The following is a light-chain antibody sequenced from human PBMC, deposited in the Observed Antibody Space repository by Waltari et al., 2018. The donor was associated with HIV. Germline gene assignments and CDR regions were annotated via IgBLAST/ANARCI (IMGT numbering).Light chain of an antibody. J-gene: IGLJ3*02. CDR3: ESADNSGTYWV. CDR1: ALPSQY. CDR2: KDS. V-gene: IGLV3-25*03. Sequence: SYELTQPPSVSVSPGQTAKITCSGDALPSQYAHWFQHKPGQAPLLVIYKDSQRPSGIPERVSGSHSGKTVTLTISGVQAEDEADYYCESADNSGTYWVFGGGTKLTVL.